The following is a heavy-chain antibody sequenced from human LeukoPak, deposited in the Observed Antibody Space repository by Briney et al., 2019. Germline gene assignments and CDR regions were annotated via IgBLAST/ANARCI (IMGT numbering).Heavy chain of an antibody. CDR3: ARDPSSSWYCFDY. Sequence: GGSLRLSCAASGFTFSTYAMGWVRQAPGKGLEWVSGISDSGGGTYYADSVKGRFTISRDNSKNTVYLQMNSLRAEDAAVYYCARDPSSSWYCFDYCGQGTLVIVS. D-gene: IGHD6-13*01. CDR2: ISDSGGGT. J-gene: IGHJ4*02. V-gene: IGHV3-23*01. CDR1: GFTFSTYA.